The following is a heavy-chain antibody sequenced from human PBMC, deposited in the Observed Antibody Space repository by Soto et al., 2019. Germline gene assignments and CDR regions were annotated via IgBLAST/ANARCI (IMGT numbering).Heavy chain of an antibody. CDR1: GGSISSGGYA. V-gene: IGHV4-30-2*01. J-gene: IGHJ5*02. D-gene: IGHD1-1*01. CDR2: IYHSGYT. CDR3: ARDQLEGNWFDP. Sequence: SETLSLTCTVSGGSISSGGYAWNWIRQAPGKGMEWIGYIYHSGYTLYNPSLKSRVTISVDKSKNHFSLNLTSVTAADTAVYYCARDQLEGNWFDPWGQGTLVTVSS.